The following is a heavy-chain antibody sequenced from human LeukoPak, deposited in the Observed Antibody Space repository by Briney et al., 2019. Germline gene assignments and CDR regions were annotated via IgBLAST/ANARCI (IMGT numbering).Heavy chain of an antibody. D-gene: IGHD3-10*01. V-gene: IGHV5-51*01. Sequence: GESLKISCKGSEYSFTSYWIGLVRQMPGKGLEWMGILYPGDSDTRYSPSFQGQVTISADKSISTAYLQWSSLRASDTAMYYCAGVRSYSYAFDYWGQGSLVTVSS. CDR1: EYSFTSYW. J-gene: IGHJ4*02. CDR2: LYPGDSDT. CDR3: AGVRSYSYAFDY.